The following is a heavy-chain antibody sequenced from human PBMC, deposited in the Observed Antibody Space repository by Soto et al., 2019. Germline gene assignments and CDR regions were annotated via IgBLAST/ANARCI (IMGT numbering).Heavy chain of an antibody. V-gene: IGHV3-23*01. J-gene: IGHJ4*02. Sequence: GGSLRLSCTVSGFTFSSSAMSWVRQAPGKGLEWVSCISGSGGTTDYADSVKGRFTISRDNSNNTLYLQMNSLRADDTAVYYCAKEPGSYSSGWFEFGDYWGQGTLVTVSS. CDR2: ISGSGGTT. CDR1: GFTFSSSA. D-gene: IGHD6-19*01. CDR3: AKEPGSYSSGWFEFGDY.